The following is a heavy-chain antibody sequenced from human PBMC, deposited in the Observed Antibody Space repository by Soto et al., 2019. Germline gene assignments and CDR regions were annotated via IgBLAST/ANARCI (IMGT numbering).Heavy chain of an antibody. D-gene: IGHD5-12*01. V-gene: IGHV1-2*04. J-gene: IGHJ3*02. CDR2: INPNSGGT. Sequence: ASVKVSCKASGYTFTGYYIHWVRQAPGQGLEWMGWINPNSGGTNYAQKFQGWVTMTRDTSISTAYMELSRLRSDDTAVYYCARGRHIVATNDAFDIWGQGTMVTVSS. CDR3: ARGRHIVATNDAFDI. CDR1: GYTFTGYY.